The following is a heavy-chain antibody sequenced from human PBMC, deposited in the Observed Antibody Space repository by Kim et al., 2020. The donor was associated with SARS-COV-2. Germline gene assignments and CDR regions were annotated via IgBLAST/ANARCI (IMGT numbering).Heavy chain of an antibody. V-gene: IGHV3-49*04. D-gene: IGHD3-10*01. CDR2: IRSKAYGGTT. CDR1: GFTFGDYA. CDR3: TRDRPYYYGSGSYYKVGHYYYYGMDV. J-gene: IGHJ6*02. Sequence: GGSLRLSCTASGFTFGDYAMSWVRQAPGKGLEWVGFIRSKAYGGTTEYAASVKGRFTISRDDSKSIAYLQMNSLKTEDTAVYYCTRDRPYYYGSGSYYKVGHYYYYGMDVWGQGTTVTVS.